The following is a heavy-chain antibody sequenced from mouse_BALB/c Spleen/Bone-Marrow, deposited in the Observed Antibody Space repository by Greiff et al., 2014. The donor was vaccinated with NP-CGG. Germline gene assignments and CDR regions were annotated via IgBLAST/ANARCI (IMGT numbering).Heavy chain of an antibody. CDR1: GFNIKDTY. CDR2: IDPANGNT. D-gene: IGHD2-2*01. Sequence: EVQPQQSGAELVKPGASVKLSCTASGFNIKDTYMHWVKQRPEQGLEWIGRIDPANGNTKYDPKFQGKATITADTSSNTAYLQLSSLTSEDTAVYYCASYVYGYYFDYWGQGTTLTVSS. CDR3: ASYVYGYYFDY. J-gene: IGHJ2*01. V-gene: IGHV14-3*02.